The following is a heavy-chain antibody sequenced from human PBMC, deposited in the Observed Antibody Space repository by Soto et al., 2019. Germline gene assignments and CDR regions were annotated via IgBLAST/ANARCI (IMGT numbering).Heavy chain of an antibody. V-gene: IGHV1-46*01. CDR1: GYTFTSYY. D-gene: IGHD5-18*01. Sequence: ASVKVSCKASGYTFTSYYMHWVRQAPGQGLEWMGIINPSGGSTSYAQKFQGRVTMTRDTSTSTVYMELSSLRSEDTAVYYCAAKEYVDTAMVAVDYWGQGTLVTVSS. CDR3: AAKEYVDTAMVAVDY. CDR2: INPSGGST. J-gene: IGHJ4*02.